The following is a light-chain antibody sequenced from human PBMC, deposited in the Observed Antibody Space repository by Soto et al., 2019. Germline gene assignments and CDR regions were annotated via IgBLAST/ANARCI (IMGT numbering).Light chain of an antibody. CDR3: QTWDTGARVV. CDR1: SGHSSYD. CDR2: LSSDGSH. V-gene: IGLV4-69*01. J-gene: IGLJ2*01. Sequence: QLVLAQSPSASASLGASVKLTCTLSSGHSSYDIAWHQQQPEKGPRYLMKLSSDGSHSKGDGIPDRFSGSSSGAERYLTISCLQSEDEADYYCQTWDTGARVVFGGGTKLTVL.